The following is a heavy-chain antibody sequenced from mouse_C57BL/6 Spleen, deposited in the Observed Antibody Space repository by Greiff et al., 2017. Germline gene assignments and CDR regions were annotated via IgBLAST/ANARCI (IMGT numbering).Heavy chain of an antibody. CDR2: IYPGDGDT. D-gene: IGHD1-1*01. CDR3: ARGNYYGSSYAMDY. CDR1: GYAFSSYW. J-gene: IGHJ4*01. Sequence: QVQLKESGAELVKPGASVKISCKASGYAFSSYWMNWVKQRPGKGLEGIGQIYPGDGDTNYNGKFKGKATLTADKASSTAYMQLSILTSEDSAVYFCARGNYYGSSYAMDYWGQGTSVTVSS. V-gene: IGHV1-80*01.